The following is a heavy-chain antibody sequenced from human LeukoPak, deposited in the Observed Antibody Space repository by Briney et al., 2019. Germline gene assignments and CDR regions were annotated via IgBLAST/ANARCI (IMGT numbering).Heavy chain of an antibody. Sequence: GGSLRLSCAASGFTFSSYWMSWVRQAPGKGLEWVANIKQDGSEKYYVDSVKGRFTISRDNAKNTLYLQMNSLRAEDTAVYYCAKGFFYYYDSSGYYPVFDYWGQGTLVTVSS. CDR3: AKGFFYYYDSSGYYPVFDY. V-gene: IGHV3-7*03. J-gene: IGHJ4*02. D-gene: IGHD3-22*01. CDR1: GFTFSSYW. CDR2: IKQDGSEK.